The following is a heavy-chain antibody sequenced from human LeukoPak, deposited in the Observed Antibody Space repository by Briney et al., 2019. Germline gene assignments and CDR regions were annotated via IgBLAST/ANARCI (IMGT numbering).Heavy chain of an antibody. CDR1: GFTFSSYG. J-gene: IGHJ4*02. CDR3: AKGSGSLDY. D-gene: IGHD3-10*01. Sequence: GGSLRLSCVASGFTFSSYGMHWVRQAPGKGLEWVAVIWYDGSNKYYADSVKGRFTISRDNSKNTLYLQMNSLRAEDTAVYYCAKGSGSLDYWGQGTLVTVSS. CDR2: IWYDGSNK. V-gene: IGHV3-33*06.